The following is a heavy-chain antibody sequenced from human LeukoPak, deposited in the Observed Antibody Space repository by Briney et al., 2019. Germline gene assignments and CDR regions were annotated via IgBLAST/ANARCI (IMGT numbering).Heavy chain of an antibody. CDR1: GFTFSSYG. J-gene: IGHJ4*02. D-gene: IGHD1-26*01. CDR2: ISYTGTYI. V-gene: IGHV3-21*04. CDR3: VRDRGTYRPIDY. Sequence: PGRSLRLSCAASGFTFSSYGMNWVRQAPGKGLEWVSSISYTGTYIYYADSVKGRFTISRDNAQNSLYLQMNSLRAEDTAIYYCVRDRGTYRPIDYWGQGTLVTVSS.